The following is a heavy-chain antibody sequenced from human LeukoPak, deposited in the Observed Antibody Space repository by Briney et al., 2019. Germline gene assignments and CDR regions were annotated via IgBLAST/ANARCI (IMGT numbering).Heavy chain of an antibody. CDR2: INPNSGGT. D-gene: IGHD6-13*01. Sequence: ASVKVSCKASGYTFTGYYMHWVRQAPGQGLEWMGWINPNSGGTNYAQKFQGGVTMTRDTSISTAYMELSRLRSDDTAVYYCARVPYSRRPYFDYWGQGTLVTVSS. CDR3: ARVPYSRRPYFDY. J-gene: IGHJ4*02. V-gene: IGHV1-2*02. CDR1: GYTFTGYY.